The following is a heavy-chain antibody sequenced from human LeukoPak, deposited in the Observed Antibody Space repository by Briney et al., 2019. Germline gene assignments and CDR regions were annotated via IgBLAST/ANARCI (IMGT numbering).Heavy chain of an antibody. D-gene: IGHD3-10*01. CDR3: ASSRGFGELPFDY. V-gene: IGHV4-59*01. CDR2: MYYSGST. Sequence: SETLSLTCTVSGGSMNGYYWTWIRQPPGRGLEWIGYMYYSGSTKYNPSLKSRLTISLDRSRNQFSLKMTSVNTADTAMYYCASSRGFGELPFDYWGQGTPVTVSS. J-gene: IGHJ4*02. CDR1: GGSMNGYY.